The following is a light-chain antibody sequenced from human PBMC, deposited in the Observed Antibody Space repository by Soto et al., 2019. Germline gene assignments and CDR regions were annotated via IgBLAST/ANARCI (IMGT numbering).Light chain of an antibody. Sequence: QSVLTQPPSASGSPGQSVTISCTGTSSDVGDHNYVSWYQQHPGKAPKLVIYEVSKRPSGVPDRFSGSKSGNTASLTVSGLQADDEADYYCAAWDDSLNGVVFGGGTKLTVL. CDR3: AAWDDSLNGVV. J-gene: IGLJ2*01. CDR2: EVS. CDR1: SSDVGDHNY. V-gene: IGLV2-8*01.